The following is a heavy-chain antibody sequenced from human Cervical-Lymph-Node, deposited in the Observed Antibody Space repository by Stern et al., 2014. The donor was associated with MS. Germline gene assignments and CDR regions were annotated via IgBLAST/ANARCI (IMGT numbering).Heavy chain of an antibody. D-gene: IGHD4-23*01. V-gene: IGHV3-15*01. Sequence: EVQLVESGGGLVKPGGSLRLSCADTGFTFRDAWMSWVRQAPGKGLELVGFIKANSGGDKTEYAASVKGRFTISRDDSKNTLFLLMKSLKSEDTALYYCTTYACRSHYDGTFDYWGQGSLVTVSS. CDR3: TTYACRSHYDGTFDY. J-gene: IGHJ4*02. CDR1: GFTFRDAW. CDR2: IKANSGGDKT.